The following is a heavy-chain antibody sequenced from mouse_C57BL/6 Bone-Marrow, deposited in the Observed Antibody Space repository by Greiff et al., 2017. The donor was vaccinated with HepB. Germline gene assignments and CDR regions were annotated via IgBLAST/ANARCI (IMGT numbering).Heavy chain of an antibody. CDR2: IYPGDGDT. J-gene: IGHJ3*01. D-gene: IGHD1-1*01. CDR1: GYAFSSYW. CDR3: ARSGATVVALIAY. Sequence: QVQLQQSGAELVKPGASVKISCKASGYAFSSYWMNWVKQRPGKGLEWIGQIYPGDGDTNYNGKFKGKATLTADKSSSTAYMQLSSLTSEDSAVYYCARSGATVVALIAYWGQGTLVTVSA. V-gene: IGHV1-80*01.